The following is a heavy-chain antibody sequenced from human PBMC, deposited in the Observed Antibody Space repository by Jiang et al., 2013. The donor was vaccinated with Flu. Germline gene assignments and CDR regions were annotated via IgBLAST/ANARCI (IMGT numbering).Heavy chain of an antibody. J-gene: IGHJ4*02. CDR3: ARTYDSSGYYYADAPIPLDY. V-gene: IGHV1-69*02. CDR2: IIPLLGVL. D-gene: IGHD3-22*01. Sequence: GQGLEWMGRIIPLLGVLNYAQKFQGRATISADKSTGTAYMEMRGLRSEDTALYYCARTYDSSGYYYADAPIPLDYWGQGTLVTVSS.